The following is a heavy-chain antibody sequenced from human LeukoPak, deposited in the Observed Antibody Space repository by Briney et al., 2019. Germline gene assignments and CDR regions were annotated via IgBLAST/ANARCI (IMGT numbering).Heavy chain of an antibody. J-gene: IGHJ1*01. D-gene: IGHD2-2*01. CDR2: IYYSGST. CDR1: GGSISSSTYY. Sequence: SETLSLTCTVSGGSISSSTYYWGWIRQHPGKGLEWIGYIYYSGSTYYNPSLKSRVTISVDTSKNQFSLKLSSVTAADTAVYYCASAGVGIVVVPAAEGYFQHWGQGTLVTVSS. CDR3: ASAGVGIVVVPAAEGYFQH. V-gene: IGHV4-31*03.